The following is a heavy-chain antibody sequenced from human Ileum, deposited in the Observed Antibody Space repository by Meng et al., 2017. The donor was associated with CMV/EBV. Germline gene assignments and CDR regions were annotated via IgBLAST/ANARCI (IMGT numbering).Heavy chain of an antibody. Sequence: VCGGSISGSNWWSWFRQPPGKGLEWIGETDHSGSTNYNPSLKGRATILVDKSKNEIALEVRSVTAADTAVYYCARSFWGLSGYFENWGQGTLVTVSS. CDR2: TDHSGST. J-gene: IGHJ4*02. CDR1: GGSISGSNW. D-gene: IGHD3-16*01. CDR3: ARSFWGLSGYFEN. V-gene: IGHV4-4*02.